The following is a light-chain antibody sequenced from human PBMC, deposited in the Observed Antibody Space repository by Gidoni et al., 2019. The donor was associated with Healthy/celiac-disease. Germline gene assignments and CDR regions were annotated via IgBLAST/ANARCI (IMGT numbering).Light chain of an antibody. CDR1: KLGDKY. CDR3: QAWDSSTVV. Sequence: SYELTQQPSVSVSPGQTASITCSGDKLGDKYACWYQQKPGQSLVLVIYQDSKRPSGIPERFSGSNAGNTATLTISGTQAMDEADYDCQAWDSSTVVFGTGTKVTVL. J-gene: IGLJ1*01. CDR2: QDS. V-gene: IGLV3-1*01.